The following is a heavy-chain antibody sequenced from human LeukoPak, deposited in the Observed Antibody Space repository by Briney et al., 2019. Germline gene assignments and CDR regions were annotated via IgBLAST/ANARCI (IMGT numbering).Heavy chain of an antibody. CDR3: ASSGLRSSKLWFGELLPFDY. CDR2: ISSSSSYI. D-gene: IGHD3-10*01. Sequence: PGGSLRLSCAASGFTFSSYSMNWVRQAPGKGLEWVSSISSSSSYIYYADSVKGRFTISRDNAKNSLYLQMNSLRAEDTAVYYCASSGLRSSKLWFGELLPFDYWGQGTLVTVSS. V-gene: IGHV3-21*01. CDR1: GFTFSSYS. J-gene: IGHJ4*02.